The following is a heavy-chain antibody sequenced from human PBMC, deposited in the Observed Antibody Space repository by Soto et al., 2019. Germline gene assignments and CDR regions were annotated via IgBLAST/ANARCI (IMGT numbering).Heavy chain of an antibody. D-gene: IGHD3-10*01. CDR2: IGTAGDT. Sequence: GGSLRLSCAASGFTFSSYDMHWVRQATGKGLEWVSAIGTAGDTYYPGSVKGRFTISRENAKNSLYLQMNSLRAGDTAVYYCARSLVRCLGNARSGMDVWGQGTTVTVSS. CDR1: GFTFSSYD. J-gene: IGHJ6*02. V-gene: IGHV3-13*01. CDR3: ARSLVRCLGNARSGMDV.